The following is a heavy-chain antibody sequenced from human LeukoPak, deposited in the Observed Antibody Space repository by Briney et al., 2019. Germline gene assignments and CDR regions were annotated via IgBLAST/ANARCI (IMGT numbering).Heavy chain of an antibody. D-gene: IGHD5-18*01. J-gene: IGHJ6*03. V-gene: IGHV4-30-4*08. CDR1: GGSISSGDYY. Sequence: SQTLSLTXTVSGGSISSGDYYWSWIRQPPGKGLEWIGYIYYSGSTYYNPSLKSRVTISVDTSKNQFSLKLSSVTAADTAVYYCARGGYGGYYYYMDVWGKGTTVTVSS. CDR2: IYYSGST. CDR3: ARGGYGGYYYYMDV.